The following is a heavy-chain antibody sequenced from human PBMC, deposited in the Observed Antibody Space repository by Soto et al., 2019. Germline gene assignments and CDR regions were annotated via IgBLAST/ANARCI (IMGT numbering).Heavy chain of an antibody. CDR2: MYHSGIT. D-gene: IGHD2-15*01. CDR1: GYSIRSGYF. J-gene: IGHJ6*02. Sequence: PSETLSLTCAVSGYSIRSGYFWGWIRQPPGKGLEWIGSMYHSGITYYNLSLKSRVTISVDTSKNQLSLKLSSATAPDTALYYFARTLHRNYSQLYYGMDVWGQGTTVTVSS. CDR3: ARTLHRNYSQLYYGMDV. V-gene: IGHV4-38-2*01.